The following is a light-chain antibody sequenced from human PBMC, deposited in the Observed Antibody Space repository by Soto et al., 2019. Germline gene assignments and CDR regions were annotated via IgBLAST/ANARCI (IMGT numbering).Light chain of an antibody. V-gene: IGKV3-20*01. Sequence: NGLMQSAGALSLTLGERATLSCRASHPMTRAYLAWYQQKPGQAPRLLIYAASYRATGIPDKFSGSGSGTDFSLTISSLEPEDSAVYYCHQYHSPPQTFGQGTKVDIK. CDR3: HQYHSPPQT. CDR2: AAS. CDR1: HPMTRAY. J-gene: IGKJ2*01.